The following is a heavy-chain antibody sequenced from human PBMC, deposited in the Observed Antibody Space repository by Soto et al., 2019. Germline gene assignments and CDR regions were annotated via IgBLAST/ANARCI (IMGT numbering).Heavy chain of an antibody. CDR1: GFTVSSNY. CDR2: IYSGGST. CDR3: ARGVPTTLASWFDP. V-gene: IGHV3-53*04. D-gene: IGHD1-1*01. Sequence: GGSLRLSCAASGFTVSSNYMSWVRQAPGKGLEWVSVIYSGGSTYYADSVKGRFTISRHNSKNTLYLQMNSLRAEDTAVYYCARGVPTTLASWFDPWGQGTLVTVSS. J-gene: IGHJ5*02.